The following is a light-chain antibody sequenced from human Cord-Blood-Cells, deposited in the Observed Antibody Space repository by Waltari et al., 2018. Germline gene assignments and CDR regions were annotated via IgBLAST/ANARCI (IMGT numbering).Light chain of an antibody. CDR1: QSISSY. V-gene: IGKV1-39*01. CDR2: AAS. CDR3: QQSYSTPFT. J-gene: IGKJ5*01. Sequence: DIQITQSPPSLSASVGDRVTITCRASQSISSYLNWDQQKKGKAPKLLIYAASSLQSGVPSSVSGSGSGTDLTLTNSSLQTEGFATYDCQQSYSTPFTFGQGTRLEIK.